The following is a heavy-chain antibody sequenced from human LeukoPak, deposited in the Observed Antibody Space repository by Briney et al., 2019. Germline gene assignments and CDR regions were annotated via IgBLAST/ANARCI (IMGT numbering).Heavy chain of an antibody. V-gene: IGHV4-59*01. J-gene: IGHJ3*02. Sequence: SETLSLTCAVYGGSFSGYYWSWIRQPPGKGLEWIGYIYYSGSTNYNPSLKSRVTISVDTSKNQFSLKLSSVTAADTAVYYCARGAAALVLDAFDIWGQGTMVTVSS. CDR1: GGSFSGYY. CDR2: IYYSGST. D-gene: IGHD2-15*01. CDR3: ARGAAALVLDAFDI.